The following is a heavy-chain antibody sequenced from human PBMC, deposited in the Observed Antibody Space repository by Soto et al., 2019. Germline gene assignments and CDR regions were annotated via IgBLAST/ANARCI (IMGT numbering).Heavy chain of an antibody. D-gene: IGHD3-16*02. V-gene: IGHV1-18*04. J-gene: IGHJ6*02. CDR3: ARGYFEGVIRRYYGMDV. CDR2: ISAYNGNT. CDR1: GYTSTSYG. Sequence: ASVKVSCKASGYTSTSYGISWVRQAPGQGLEWMGWISAYNGNTNYAQKLQGRVTMTTDTSTSTAYMELRSLRSDDTAVYYCARGYFEGVIRRYYGMDVWGQGTTVTVSS.